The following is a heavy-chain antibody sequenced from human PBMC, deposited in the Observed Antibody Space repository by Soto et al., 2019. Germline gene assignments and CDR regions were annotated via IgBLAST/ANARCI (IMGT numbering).Heavy chain of an antibody. CDR1: VCSIRSTGFY. Sequence: SVTLFLTCTVSVCSIRSTGFYRGWMCQTRWTCLPWIGSIYYSGSTYYNPSLRSRVTISVDTSKNQFSLKLSSVTAADTAVYYCARRNPVGYDFWSGYYSYYYYGMDVWGQGTTVT. V-gene: IGHV4-39*01. D-gene: IGHD3-3*01. J-gene: IGHJ6*02. CDR3: ARRNPVGYDFWSGYYSYYYYGMDV. CDR2: IYYSGST.